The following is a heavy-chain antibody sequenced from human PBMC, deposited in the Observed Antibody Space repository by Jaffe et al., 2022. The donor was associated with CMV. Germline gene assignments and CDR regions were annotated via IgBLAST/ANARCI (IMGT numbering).Heavy chain of an antibody. V-gene: IGHV4-4*02. Sequence: QVQLQESGPGLLKPSETLSLTCTVSGGSVISSNWWIWVRQPPGKGLEWIGETYHSGSTNYNPSLKGRVSVSVDKSKNQFSLKLTSVTAADTAVYYCARRPYYAVDVWGQGTMVTVSS. CDR3: ARRPYYAVDV. CDR2: TYHSGST. J-gene: IGHJ3*01. CDR1: GGSVISSNW. D-gene: IGHD2-21*01.